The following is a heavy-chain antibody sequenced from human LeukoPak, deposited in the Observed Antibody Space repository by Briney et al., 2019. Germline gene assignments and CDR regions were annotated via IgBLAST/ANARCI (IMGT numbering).Heavy chain of an antibody. CDR2: IYHSGST. J-gene: IGHJ4*02. CDR1: GYSISSGYY. Sequence: SETLSLTCAVSGYSISSGYYCGWIRQPPGKGLEWIGSIYHSGSTYYNPSLKSRVTISVDTSKNQFSLKLSSVTAADTAVYYCARITYYDFWSGYSFDYWGQGTLVTVSS. V-gene: IGHV4-38-2*01. CDR3: ARITYYDFWSGYSFDY. D-gene: IGHD3-3*01.